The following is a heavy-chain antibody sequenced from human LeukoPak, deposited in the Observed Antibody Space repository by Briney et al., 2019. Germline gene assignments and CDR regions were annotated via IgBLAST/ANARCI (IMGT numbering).Heavy chain of an antibody. Sequence: ASVTVSCTTSGYNFIDYYIHWERQAPGQGLEWEGRIDPVSGGTHYAQKFQGRVTMTRNTSISTAYMELSSLRSEDTAVYYCARREGRYYYGSGSRPGWFDPWGQGTLVTVSS. J-gene: IGHJ5*02. CDR2: IDPVSGGT. CDR3: ARREGRYYYGSGSRPGWFDP. CDR1: GYNFIDYY. V-gene: IGHV1-2*02. D-gene: IGHD3-10*01.